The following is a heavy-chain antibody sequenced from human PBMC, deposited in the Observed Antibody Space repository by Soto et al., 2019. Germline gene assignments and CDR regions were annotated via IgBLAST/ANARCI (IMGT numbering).Heavy chain of an antibody. V-gene: IGHV4-30-4*01. D-gene: IGHD4-17*01. CDR3: ARATTVTSSFFFYALDV. J-gene: IGHJ6*02. CDR1: GGSISDDDYY. Sequence: QVQLHESGPGLVKPSQTLSLTCTVSGGSISDDDYYWNWIRQSPEKGLEWIGHIYYNGNTYYNPSLKSRLTMSLETSQNQFSLHLTSVIAADSALYFCARATTVTSSFFFYALDVWGQGTTVTVSS. CDR2: IYYNGNT.